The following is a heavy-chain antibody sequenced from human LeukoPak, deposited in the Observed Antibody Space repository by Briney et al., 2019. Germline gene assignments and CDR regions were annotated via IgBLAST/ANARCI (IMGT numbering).Heavy chain of an antibody. CDR3: AKVYDVDTAMAASRGGFDY. CDR1: GFTFDDYA. CDR2: ISWNSGSI. J-gene: IGHJ4*02. V-gene: IGHV3-9*01. Sequence: GGSLRLSCAASGFTFDDYAMHWVRQAPGKGLEWVSGISWNSGSIGYADSVKGRFTISRDNAKNSLYLQMNSLRAEDTALYYCAKVYDVDTAMAASRGGFDYWGQGTLVTVSS. D-gene: IGHD5-18*01.